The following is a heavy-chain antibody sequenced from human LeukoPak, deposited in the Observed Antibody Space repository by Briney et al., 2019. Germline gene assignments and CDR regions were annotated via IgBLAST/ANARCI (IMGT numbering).Heavy chain of an antibody. Sequence: GGSLRLSCAASGFTFSSYAMHWVRQAPGKGLEWVAVISYDGGNKYYADSVKGRFTISRDNSKNTLYLQMNSLRAEDTAVYYCASGYYDSSGYQWDFDYWGQGTLVTVSS. D-gene: IGHD3-22*01. CDR3: ASGYYDSSGYQWDFDY. CDR2: ISYDGGNK. J-gene: IGHJ4*02. CDR1: GFTFSSYA. V-gene: IGHV3-30*01.